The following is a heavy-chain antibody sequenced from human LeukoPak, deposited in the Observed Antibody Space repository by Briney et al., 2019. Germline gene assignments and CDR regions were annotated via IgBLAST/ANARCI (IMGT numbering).Heavy chain of an antibody. V-gene: IGHV1-2*02. CDR2: INPNSGGT. CDR1: GYTFTGYY. D-gene: IGHD3-10*01. Sequence: GASVKVSCKASGYTFTGYYMHWVRQAPGQGLEWMGWINPNSGGTNYAQKFQGRVTMTRDTSISTAYMELSRLRSDDTAVYYCVLWFGERFYYYMDIWGSGTTVTISS. CDR3: VLWFGERFYYYMDI. J-gene: IGHJ6*03.